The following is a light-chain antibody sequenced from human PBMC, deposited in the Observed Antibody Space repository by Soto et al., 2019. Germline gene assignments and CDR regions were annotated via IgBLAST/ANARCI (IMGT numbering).Light chain of an antibody. J-gene: IGLJ2*01. Sequence: QSALTQPPSASGSPGQSVTISCTGTNSDVGGYNHVSWYQHHPGKAPKLMIYEVSKRPSGVPDRFSGSKSGNTASLTVSGLQAEDEADYYCSSYAANNNLVFGGGTKLTVL. CDR1: NSDVGGYNH. V-gene: IGLV2-8*01. CDR3: SSYAANNNLV. CDR2: EVS.